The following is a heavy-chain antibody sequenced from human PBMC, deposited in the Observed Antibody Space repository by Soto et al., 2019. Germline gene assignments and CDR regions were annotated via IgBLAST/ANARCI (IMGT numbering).Heavy chain of an antibody. D-gene: IGHD1-26*01. CDR2: IGGSSTYI. CDR1: GFTFSSHT. CDR3: ARVLGAYSNWFDP. Sequence: GGSLRLSCTASGFTFSSHTMTWVRQAPGKGLEWVSSIGGSSTYIYYADSVKGRFTISRDNAKNSLYLQMHSLRAEDTAVYYCARVLGAYSNWFDPWGQGTLVTVSS. J-gene: IGHJ5*02. V-gene: IGHV3-21*01.